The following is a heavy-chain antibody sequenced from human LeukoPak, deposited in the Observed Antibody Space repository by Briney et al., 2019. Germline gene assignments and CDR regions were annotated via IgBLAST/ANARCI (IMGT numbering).Heavy chain of an antibody. CDR1: GFTVSSNY. J-gene: IGHJ4*02. Sequence: GGSLRLSCAVSGFTVSSNYLNWVRQAPGKGLEWVSVIYSGGSTYYADSVKGRFTISRDNLRNTLFLQMNSLRAEDTAVYYCARERGYCSGDNCYSGSDYWGQGTLVTVSS. CDR2: IYSGGST. V-gene: IGHV3-53*01. CDR3: ARERGYCSGDNCYSGSDY. D-gene: IGHD2-15*01.